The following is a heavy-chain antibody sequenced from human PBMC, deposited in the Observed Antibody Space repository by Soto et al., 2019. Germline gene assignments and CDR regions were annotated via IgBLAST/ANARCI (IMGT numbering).Heavy chain of an antibody. CDR2: ISAYNGNT. CDR1: GYTFTSYG. CDR3: ARGYCSSTSCPPPDYYYYYMGV. V-gene: IGHV1-18*01. J-gene: IGHJ6*03. D-gene: IGHD2-2*01. Sequence: QVQLVQSGAEVKKPGASVKVSCKASGYTFTSYGISWVRQAPGQGLEWMGWISAYNGNTNYAQKLQGRVTMTTDTSTSTAYMELRSLRSDDTAVYYCARGYCSSTSCPPPDYYYYYMGVWGKGTTVTVSS.